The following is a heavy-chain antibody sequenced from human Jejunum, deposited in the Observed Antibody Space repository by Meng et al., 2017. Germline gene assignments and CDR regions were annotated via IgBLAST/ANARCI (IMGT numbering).Heavy chain of an antibody. CDR1: GGSMNSAGHY. CDR2: IHYSGGT. J-gene: IGHJ1*01. Sequence: HRPESGPGLVKPAQTLPLSCTVSGGSMNSAGHYWSWIRQDPGKGLEWIGYIHYSGGTYYNPSLKSRVTISVDTSKDQFSLKLNSVSAADTAVYYCARATAGNSEYFQNWGQGTLVTVSS. V-gene: IGHV4-31*03. D-gene: IGHD4-23*01. CDR3: ARATAGNSEYFQN.